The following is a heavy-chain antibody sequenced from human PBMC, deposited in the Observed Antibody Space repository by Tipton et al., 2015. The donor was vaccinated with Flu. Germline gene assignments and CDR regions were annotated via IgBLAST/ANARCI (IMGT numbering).Heavy chain of an antibody. D-gene: IGHD3-10*01. CDR1: GDFMSSFY. J-gene: IGHJ4*02. Sequence: TLSLTCIVSGDFMSSFYWSWVRQPATKGLEWIGRIYTSGTTKYNPSLKSRVTMSVDTSKNQFSLRLSSVTAADTAVYYCARASGSGTDVIFDYWGQGMLVTVSS. CDR3: ARASGSGTDVIFDY. CDR2: IYTSGTT. V-gene: IGHV4-4*07.